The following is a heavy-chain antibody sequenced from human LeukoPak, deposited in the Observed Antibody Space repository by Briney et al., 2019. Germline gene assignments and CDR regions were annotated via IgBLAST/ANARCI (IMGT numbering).Heavy chain of an antibody. J-gene: IGHJ4*02. CDR2: IGATDNT. CDR1: GFTFSSYD. V-gene: IGHV3-13*01. Sequence: GGSLRLSCAASGFTFSSYDMHWVRQATGKGLEWVSAIGATDNTYYLGSVKGRFTISRENAKNRLYLQMNNLRVGDTAVYYCARGSGSYPFDHWGQGTPVTVSS. D-gene: IGHD3-10*01. CDR3: ARGSGSYPFDH.